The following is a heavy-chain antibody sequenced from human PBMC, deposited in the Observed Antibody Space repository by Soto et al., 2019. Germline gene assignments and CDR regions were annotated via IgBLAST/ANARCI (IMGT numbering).Heavy chain of an antibody. J-gene: IGHJ4*02. CDR1: GYTFSSYG. Sequence: ASVKVSCKASGYTFSSYGISWVRQAPGQGLEWMGWISAYNGDTNYAQKLQGRVTMTTDTSTSTAYMELRSLRSDDTAVYYCARVLSSGWSDYFDYWGQGTLVTVSS. V-gene: IGHV1-18*01. D-gene: IGHD6-19*01. CDR2: ISAYNGDT. CDR3: ARVLSSGWSDYFDY.